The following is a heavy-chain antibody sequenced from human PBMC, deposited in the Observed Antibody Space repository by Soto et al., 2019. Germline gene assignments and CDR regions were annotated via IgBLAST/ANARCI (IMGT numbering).Heavy chain of an antibody. CDR3: ASLFLSEDGGHLYLLAFPTQRTTDL. Sequence: PGGSLRLSCAASGFTFSSYAMHWVRQAPGKGLEWVAVISYDGSNKYYADSVKGRFTISRDNSKNTLYLQMNSLRAEDTAVYYCASLFLSEDGGHLYLLAFPTQRTTDL. V-gene: IGHV3-30-3*01. CDR1: GFTFSSYA. D-gene: IGHD2-15*01. CDR2: ISYDGSNK. J-gene: IGHJ2*01.